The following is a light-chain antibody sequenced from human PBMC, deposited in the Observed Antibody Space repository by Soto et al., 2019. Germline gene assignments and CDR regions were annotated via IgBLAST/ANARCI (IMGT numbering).Light chain of an antibody. CDR1: QSIGSN. CDR3: QQYNNRPPWT. J-gene: IGKJ1*01. CDR2: GAS. V-gene: IGKV3-15*01. Sequence: EIVMTQSPGTLSVSPGDGATLSCRASQSIGSNLAWYQQRPGQAPRLLLYGASTRATSTPARFSGSGSGTDFTLTISSLQSEDFAVYYCQQYNNRPPWTFGQGTKVEIK.